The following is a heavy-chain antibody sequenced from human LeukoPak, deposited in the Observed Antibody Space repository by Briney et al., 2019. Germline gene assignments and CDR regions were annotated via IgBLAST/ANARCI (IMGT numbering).Heavy chain of an antibody. CDR1: GGSITNYF. CDR2: IYYSGST. V-gene: IGHV4-59*12. J-gene: IGHJ4*02. Sequence: SETLSLTCTVSGGSITNYFWNWLRQPPGEGLEWIGYIYYSGSTNYNPSLKSRVTISVDTSKNQFSLKLSSVTAADTAVYYCAKGPPPDFDYWGRGTLVTVSS. CDR3: AKGPPPDFDY.